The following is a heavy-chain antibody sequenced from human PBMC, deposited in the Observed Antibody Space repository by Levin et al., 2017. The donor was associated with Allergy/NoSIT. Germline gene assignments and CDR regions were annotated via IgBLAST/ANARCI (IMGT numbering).Heavy chain of an antibody. CDR1: GGSISNYY. Sequence: NTSETLSLTCTVSGGSISNYYWSWIRQPAGEGLEWIGRIYSSGGANYNPSLKSRVTMSVDTSKNQFSLKLSSVTAADTAVYYCARGSGMATGEAFDIWGQGTMVTVSS. CDR2: IYSSGGA. J-gene: IGHJ3*02. V-gene: IGHV4-4*07. D-gene: IGHD5-24*01. CDR3: ARGSGMATGEAFDI.